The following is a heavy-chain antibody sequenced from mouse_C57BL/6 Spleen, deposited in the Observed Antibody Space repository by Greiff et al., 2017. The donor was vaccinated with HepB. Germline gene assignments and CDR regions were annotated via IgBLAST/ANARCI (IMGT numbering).Heavy chain of an antibody. V-gene: IGHV3-6*01. Sequence: EVQLQQSGPGLVKPSQSLSLTCSVTGYSITSGYYWNWIRQFPGNKLEWMGYISYDGSNNYNPSLKNRISITRDTSKNQFFLKLNSVTTEDTATYYCARGGYSNSFAYWGQGTLVTVSA. J-gene: IGHJ3*01. CDR3: ARGGYSNSFAY. CDR2: ISYDGSN. CDR1: GYSITSGYY. D-gene: IGHD2-5*01.